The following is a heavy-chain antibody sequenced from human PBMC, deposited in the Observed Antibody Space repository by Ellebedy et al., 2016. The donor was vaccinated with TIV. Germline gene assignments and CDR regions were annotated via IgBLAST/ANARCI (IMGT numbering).Heavy chain of an antibody. D-gene: IGHD6-13*01. Sequence: ESLKISCAASGFTFSGSAMHWVRQPPGKGLEWIGEINHSGSTNYNPSLKSRVTISVDTSKNQFSLKLSSVTAADTAVYYCARRSSLIAAAAFNWFDPWGQGTLVTVSS. V-gene: IGHV4-34*01. CDR3: ARRSSLIAAAAFNWFDP. CDR1: GFTFSGSA. J-gene: IGHJ5*02. CDR2: INHSGST.